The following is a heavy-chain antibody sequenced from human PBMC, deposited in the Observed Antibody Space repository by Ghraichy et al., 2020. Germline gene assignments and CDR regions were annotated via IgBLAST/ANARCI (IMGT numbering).Heavy chain of an antibody. J-gene: IGHJ4*02. CDR3: ARDPPGFYYYDSSGYFDY. V-gene: IGHV3-21*01. Sequence: GGSLRLSCAASGFTFSSYSMNWVRQAPGKGLEWVSSISSSSSYIYYADSVKGRFTISRDHAKNSLYLQMNSLRAEDTAVYYCARDPPGFYYYDSSGYFDYWGQGTLVTVSS. D-gene: IGHD3-22*01. CDR2: ISSSSSYI. CDR1: GFTFSSYS.